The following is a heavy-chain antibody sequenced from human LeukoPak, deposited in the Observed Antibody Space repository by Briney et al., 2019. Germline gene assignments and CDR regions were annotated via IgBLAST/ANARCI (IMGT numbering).Heavy chain of an antibody. D-gene: IGHD6-13*01. Sequence: SETLSLTCAVYGGSFSGYYWSWIRQPPGKGLEWIGEINHSGSTNYNPSLKSRVTISVDTSKNQFSLKLSSVTAADTAVYYCARLSSSWYGGNYYYYMDVWGKGTTVTISS. CDR2: INHSGST. V-gene: IGHV4-34*01. CDR3: ARLSSSWYGGNYYYYMDV. J-gene: IGHJ6*03. CDR1: GGSFSGYY.